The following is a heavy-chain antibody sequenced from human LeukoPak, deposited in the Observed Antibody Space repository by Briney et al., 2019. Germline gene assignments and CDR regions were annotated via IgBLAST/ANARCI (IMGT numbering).Heavy chain of an antibody. V-gene: IGHV4-30-4*08. Sequence: SQTLSLTCTVSGGSISSGDYYWSWIRQPPGKGLEWIGYIYYSGSTYYNPSLKSRVTTSVDTSKNQFSLKLSSVTAADTAVYYCARDLGYCSSTSCYVLRDAFDIWGQGTMVTVSS. D-gene: IGHD2-2*01. CDR2: IYYSGST. CDR1: GGSISSGDYY. J-gene: IGHJ3*02. CDR3: ARDLGYCSSTSCYVLRDAFDI.